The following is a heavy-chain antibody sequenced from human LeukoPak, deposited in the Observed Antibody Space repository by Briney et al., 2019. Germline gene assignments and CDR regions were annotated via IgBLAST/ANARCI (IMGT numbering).Heavy chain of an antibody. D-gene: IGHD6-13*01. CDR2: ISGSGGST. CDR3: AKLLYSSRN. CDR1: GFTFSSYA. V-gene: IGHV3-23*01. Sequence: GGSLRLTCAASGFTFSSYAMSWVRQAPGKGLEWVSAISGSGGSTYYADSVKGRFTISRDNSKDTLYLQMSSLRAEYTAVYYCAKLLYSSRNWGQGTLVTVSS. J-gene: IGHJ4*02.